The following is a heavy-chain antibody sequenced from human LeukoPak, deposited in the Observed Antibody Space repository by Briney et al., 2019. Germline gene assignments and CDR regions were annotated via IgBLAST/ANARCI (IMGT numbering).Heavy chain of an antibody. CDR2: VYPGDSYT. CDR1: GYTFTSYW. V-gene: IGHV5-51*01. CDR3: ARQDCSSATCQYYFDY. D-gene: IGHD2-2*01. J-gene: IGHJ4*02. Sequence: GESLKISCKGSGYTFTSYWIGWVRQMPGRGLEWMGIVYPGDSYTTYSPSFQGQVAISADKSISTAYLQWSSLKASDTAIYYCARQDCSSATCQYYFDYWGQGTLVTVSS.